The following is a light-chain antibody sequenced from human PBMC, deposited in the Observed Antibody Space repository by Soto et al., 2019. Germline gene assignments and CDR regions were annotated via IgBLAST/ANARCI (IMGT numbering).Light chain of an antibody. CDR2: GAS. CDR3: QQYNNWPYT. Sequence: EIVMTQSPATLSLSPGERATLSCRASQSVSSNLAWYQQKHPPAPKLLIDGASTRAASIPPRFSGSGSGTEFSLTTSSLLYADVAVFYCQQYNNWPYTFGQGTKLEIK. CDR1: QSVSSN. J-gene: IGKJ2*01. V-gene: IGKV3-15*01.